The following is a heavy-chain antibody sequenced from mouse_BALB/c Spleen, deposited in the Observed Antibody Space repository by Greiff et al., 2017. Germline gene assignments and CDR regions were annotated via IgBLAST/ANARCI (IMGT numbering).Heavy chain of an antibody. V-gene: IGHV5-6*01. CDR3: ARRDDTWFAY. Sequence: EVQVVESGGDLVKPGGSLKLSCAASGFTFSSYGMSWVRQTPDKRLEWVATISSGGSYTYYPDSVKGRFTISRDNAKNTLYLQMSSLKSEDTAMYYCARRDDTWFAYWGQGTLVTVSA. CDR1: GFTFSSYG. CDR2: ISSGGSYT. D-gene: IGHD2-12*01. J-gene: IGHJ3*01.